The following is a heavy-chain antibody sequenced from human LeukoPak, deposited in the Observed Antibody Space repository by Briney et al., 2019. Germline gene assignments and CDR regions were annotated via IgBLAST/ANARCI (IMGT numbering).Heavy chain of an antibody. CDR3: ARVSPNTVTTLQYFDY. Sequence: SETLSLTCAVYGGSFSGYYWSWIRQPPGKGLEWIGEINHSGSTNYNPSLKSRVTISVDTSKNQFSLKLSSVTAADTAVYYCARVSPNTVTTLQYFDYWGQGTLVTVSS. V-gene: IGHV4-34*01. CDR2: INHSGST. CDR1: GGSFSGYY. J-gene: IGHJ4*02. D-gene: IGHD4-17*01.